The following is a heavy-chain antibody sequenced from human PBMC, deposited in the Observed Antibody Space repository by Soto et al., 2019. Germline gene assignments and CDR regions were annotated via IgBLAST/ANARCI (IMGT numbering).Heavy chain of an antibody. CDR2: IYSGGRT. CDR1: GFTFSSYA. V-gene: IGHV3-66*01. Sequence: GGSLSLSCAASGFTFSSYAMSWVRQAPGKGLEWVSLIYSGGRTYYADSVKGRFTISRDNSKNTLYLQMNSLRAEDTAVYYCARTYYYYYYMDVWGKGTTVTVSS. J-gene: IGHJ6*03. CDR3: ARTYYYYYYMDV.